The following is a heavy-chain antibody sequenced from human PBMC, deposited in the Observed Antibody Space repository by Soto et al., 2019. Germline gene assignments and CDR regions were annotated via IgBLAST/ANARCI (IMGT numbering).Heavy chain of an antibody. J-gene: IGHJ5*02. CDR1: GYSFTSYW. CDR2: IYPSDSDP. CDR3: ARRFEAAAHNWFDP. Sequence: PGESLKICCKVPGYSFTSYWIVWVRQMPGKGLEWMGIIYPSDSDPTHSPSFQGQVTISDDKSIRTAYLQWSSLKASDTAMYYCARRFEAAAHNWFDPWGQGTLVTVSS. D-gene: IGHD6-13*01. V-gene: IGHV5-51*01.